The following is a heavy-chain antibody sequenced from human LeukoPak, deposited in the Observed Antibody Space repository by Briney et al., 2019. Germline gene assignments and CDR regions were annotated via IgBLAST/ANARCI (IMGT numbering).Heavy chain of an antibody. V-gene: IGHV3-30*02. J-gene: IGHJ4*02. CDR2: IRYDGSNK. D-gene: IGHD1-14*01. Sequence: GGSLRLSCAASGFTFSSYGMHWVRQAPGKGLEWVAFIRYDGSNKYYADSVKGRFTISRDNAKNSLYLLMNSLRAEDTALYYCARDFSTGGPLDYWGQGTLVTVSS. CDR1: GFTFSSYG. CDR3: ARDFSTGGPLDY.